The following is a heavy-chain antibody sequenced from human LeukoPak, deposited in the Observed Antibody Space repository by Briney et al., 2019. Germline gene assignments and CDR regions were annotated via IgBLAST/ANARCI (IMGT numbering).Heavy chain of an antibody. CDR1: GGSISSYY. V-gene: IGHV4-59*08. CDR2: IYYSGST. D-gene: IGHD1-14*01. J-gene: IGHJ3*02. CDR3: ARHTGAAFDI. Sequence: LETLSLTCTVSGGSISSYYWSWIRQPPGKGLEWIGYIYYSGSTNYNPSLKSRVTISVDTSKNQFSLKLSSVTAADTAVYYCARHTGAAFDIWGQGTMVTVSS.